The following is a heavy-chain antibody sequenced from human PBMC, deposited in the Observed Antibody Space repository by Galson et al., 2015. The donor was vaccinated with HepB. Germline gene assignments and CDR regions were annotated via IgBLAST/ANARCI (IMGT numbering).Heavy chain of an antibody. CDR3: TTDNYYDTSGYNAFDI. V-gene: IGHV3-15*01. CDR2: IKSKTDGGTT. D-gene: IGHD3-22*01. CDR1: GFTFTNAW. J-gene: IGHJ3*02. Sequence: SLRLSCAASGFTFTNAWMSWVRQAPGKGLGWVGRIKSKTDGGTTDYPAPVKGRFTISRDDSKDTLYLQINSLKTEDTAIYYCTTDNYYDTSGYNAFDIWGQGTMVTVSS.